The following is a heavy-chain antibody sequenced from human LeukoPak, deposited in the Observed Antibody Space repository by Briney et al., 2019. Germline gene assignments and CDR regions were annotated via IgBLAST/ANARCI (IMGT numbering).Heavy chain of an antibody. CDR1: GGSISGYY. D-gene: IGHD2-15*01. CDR2: IYYSGSS. V-gene: IGHV4-59*08. CDR3: ARYFCRSGTCYHFDY. J-gene: IGHJ4*02. Sequence: PSETLSLTCTVSGGSISGYYWSWIRQPPGKGLEWIGYIYYSGSSNYNPSLKSRVTTSVDTSKNQFSLRVNSVTAADTAVYYCARYFCRSGTCYHFDYWGQGTLATVSS.